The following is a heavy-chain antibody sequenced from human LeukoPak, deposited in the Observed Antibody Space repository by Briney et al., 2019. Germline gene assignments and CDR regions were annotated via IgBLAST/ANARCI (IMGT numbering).Heavy chain of an antibody. CDR2: ISAYNGNT. CDR3: ARDSAYSSSSGQTDY. D-gene: IGHD6-6*01. CDR1: GYIFANYG. V-gene: IGHV1-18*01. J-gene: IGHJ4*02. Sequence: ASVKVSCTAPGYIFANYGISWVRQAPGQGLEWMGWISAYNGNTNHAQKVQGRVTMTTDTSTSTAHMELRSLRSDDTAVYYCARDSAYSSSSGQTDYWGQGTLVTVSS.